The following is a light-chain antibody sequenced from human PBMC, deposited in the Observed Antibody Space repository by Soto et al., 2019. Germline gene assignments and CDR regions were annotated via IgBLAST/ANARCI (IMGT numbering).Light chain of an antibody. CDR2: DTS. Sequence: LSLSAATLSLYPGERATLSCRASQSVSSSLAWYQQKPGQAPRLLISDTSNRATGIPARFSGSGSGTDFTLTISSLEPEDFAVYYCQQRSNWRITFGQGTRLEIK. J-gene: IGKJ5*01. CDR1: QSVSSS. CDR3: QQRSNWRIT. V-gene: IGKV3-11*01.